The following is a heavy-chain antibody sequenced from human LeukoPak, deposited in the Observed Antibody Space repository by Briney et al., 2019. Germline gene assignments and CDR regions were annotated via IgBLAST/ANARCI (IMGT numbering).Heavy chain of an antibody. V-gene: IGHV4-34*01. Sequence: SSETLSLTCAVYGGSFSVYYWSWIRQPPGKGLECIGEINHSGSTNYNPSLKSRVTISVDTSKNQFSLKLSSVTAADTAVYYCARGLNGDPDAFHIWGQGTMVTVSS. D-gene: IGHD2-21*02. J-gene: IGHJ3*02. CDR3: ARGLNGDPDAFHI. CDR2: INHSGST. CDR1: GGSFSVYY.